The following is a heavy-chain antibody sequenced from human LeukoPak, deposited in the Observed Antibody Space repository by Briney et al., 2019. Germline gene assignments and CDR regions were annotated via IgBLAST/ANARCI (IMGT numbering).Heavy chain of an antibody. CDR3: AKHDSSGWYVFQH. Sequence: ASVTVSCKASGYTFTGYYMHWVRQAPGQGLEWMGWINPNSGGTNFVEKFQGRVTMTRDTSISTAFMELSSLRSDDTAVYYCAKHDSSGWYVFQHWGQGTLVTVSS. CDR1: GYTFTGYY. D-gene: IGHD6-19*01. CDR2: INPNSGGT. V-gene: IGHV1-2*02. J-gene: IGHJ1*01.